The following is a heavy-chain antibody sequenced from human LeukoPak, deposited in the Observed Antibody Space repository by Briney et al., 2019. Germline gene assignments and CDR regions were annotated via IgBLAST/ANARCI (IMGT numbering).Heavy chain of an antibody. V-gene: IGHV3-21*01. J-gene: IGHJ4*02. CDR1: GFTVSSNY. D-gene: IGHD1-26*01. Sequence: GGSLRLSCAVSGFTVSSNYMSWVRQAPGKGLEWVSSITSSSNYIYYADSVKGRLTISRDNAKNSLYLQMNSLRAEDTAVYYCAREWELPGAGDYWGQGTLVTVSS. CDR3: AREWELPGAGDY. CDR2: ITSSSNYI.